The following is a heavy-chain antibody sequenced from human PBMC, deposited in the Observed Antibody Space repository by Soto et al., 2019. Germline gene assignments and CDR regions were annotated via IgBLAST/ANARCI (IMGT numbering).Heavy chain of an antibody. CDR2: INPNSGGT. CDR3: ARAASSGWYLEDWFDP. CDR1: GYTFTGYY. V-gene: IGHV1-2*02. D-gene: IGHD6-13*01. J-gene: IGHJ5*02. Sequence: ASVKVSCKASGYTFTGYYMHWVRQAPGQGLEWMGWINPNSGGTNYAQKFQGRVTMTRDTSISTAYMELSRLRSDDTAVYYCARAASSGWYLEDWFDPWGQGTLVTVSS.